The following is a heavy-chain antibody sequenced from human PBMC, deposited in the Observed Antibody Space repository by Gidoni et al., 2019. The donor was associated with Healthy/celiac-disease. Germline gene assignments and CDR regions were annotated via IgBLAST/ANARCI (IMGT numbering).Heavy chain of an antibody. Sequence: QVQLQESGPGLGKPSETLSLTCTVSGGSISSYCRSWIRQPPGKGLEWIGYIYYSGGTNYNPSLRSRVTISVDTSKNQFSLKLSSVTAADTAVYYCARGRLYSAYDSGGDYYFNYWGQGTLVTVSS. CDR2: IYYSGGT. V-gene: IGHV4-59*08. CDR1: GGSISSYC. CDR3: ARGRLYSAYDSGGDYYFNY. D-gene: IGHD5-12*01. J-gene: IGHJ4*02.